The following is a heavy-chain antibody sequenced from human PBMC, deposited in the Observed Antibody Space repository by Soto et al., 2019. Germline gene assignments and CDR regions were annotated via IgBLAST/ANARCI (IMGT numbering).Heavy chain of an antibody. CDR1: GFTFSSYG. V-gene: IGHV3-30*18. Sequence: LRLSCAASGFTFSSYGMHWVRQAPGKGLEWVAVISYDGSNKYYADSVKGRFTISRDNSKNTLYLQMNSLRAEDTAVYYCAKDFIAAADHYYYYGMDVWGQGTTVTVSS. CDR3: AKDFIAAADHYYYYGMDV. CDR2: ISYDGSNK. J-gene: IGHJ6*02. D-gene: IGHD6-13*01.